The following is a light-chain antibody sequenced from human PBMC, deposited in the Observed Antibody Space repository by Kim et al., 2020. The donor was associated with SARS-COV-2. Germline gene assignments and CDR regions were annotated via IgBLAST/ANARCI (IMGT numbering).Light chain of an antibody. Sequence: EIVLTQSPGTLSLSPGERATLSCRTSQNIDSSHLAWYQQKPGQAPRLLIYGASSRATGFPDRFSGSGSGTDFTLIISRLEPEDFAVYYCQHYGSSSTWTFGQGTKVDIK. CDR1: QNIDSSH. V-gene: IGKV3-20*01. CDR3: QHYGSSSTWT. J-gene: IGKJ1*01. CDR2: GAS.